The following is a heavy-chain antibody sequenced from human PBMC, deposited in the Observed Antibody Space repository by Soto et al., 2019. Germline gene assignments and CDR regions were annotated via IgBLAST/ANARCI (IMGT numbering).Heavy chain of an antibody. CDR1: GFIFSDDA. J-gene: IGHJ6*02. V-gene: IGHV3-23*01. Sequence: EVQLLESGGGLVQPGESLRLSCAASGFIFSDDAMTWVRQAPGKGLEWVSGISGSGESIYYADSVEGRFTISRDNSKNTLYLQMNSLRGEDTAVYYCARDRHGSDWYTYYFYTLAVWGQGTTVTVSS. CDR2: ISGSGESI. D-gene: IGHD6-13*01. CDR3: ARDRHGSDWYTYYFYTLAV.